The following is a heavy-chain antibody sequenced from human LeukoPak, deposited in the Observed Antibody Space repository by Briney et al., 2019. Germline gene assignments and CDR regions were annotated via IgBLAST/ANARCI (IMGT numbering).Heavy chain of an antibody. CDR2: ISGSGGST. Sequence: GGSLRLSCAASGFTFSSYAMSWVRQAPGKGLEWVSAISGSGGSTYYADSVKGRFTISRDNSKNTLYLQMNSLRAEDTAVYYCAKVGFMVRGVIITDLGGVHFDYWGQGTLVTVSS. V-gene: IGHV3-23*01. CDR1: GFTFSSYA. D-gene: IGHD3-10*01. CDR3: AKVGFMVRGVIITDLGGVHFDY. J-gene: IGHJ4*02.